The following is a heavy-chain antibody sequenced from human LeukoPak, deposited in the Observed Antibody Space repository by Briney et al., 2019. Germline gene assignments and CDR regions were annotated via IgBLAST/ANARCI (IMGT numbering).Heavy chain of an antibody. CDR3: ARDNLGYCSSTSCYARDY. J-gene: IGHJ4*02. D-gene: IGHD2-2*01. V-gene: IGHV4-61*02. Sequence: SETLSLTCTVSGGSISSGSYYWSWIRQPAGKGLEWIGRIYTSGSTNYNPSLKSRVTISVDTSKNQFSLKLSSVTAADTAVYYCARDNLGYCSSTSCYARDYWGQGTLVTVSS. CDR1: GGSISSGSYY. CDR2: IYTSGST.